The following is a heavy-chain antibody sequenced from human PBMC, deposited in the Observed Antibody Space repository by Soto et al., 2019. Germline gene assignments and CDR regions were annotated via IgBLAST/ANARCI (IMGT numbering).Heavy chain of an antibody. D-gene: IGHD5-12*01. CDR3: ARDRGGGYDIDY. V-gene: IGHV4-34*01. Sequence: SETLSLTCAVYGGSFSGYYWSWIRQPPGKGLEWIGEINHSGSTNYNPSLKSRVTISVDTSKNQFSLKLSSVTAADTAVYYCARDRGGGYDIDYWGQGTLVTVSS. CDR1: GGSFSGYY. CDR2: INHSGST. J-gene: IGHJ4*02.